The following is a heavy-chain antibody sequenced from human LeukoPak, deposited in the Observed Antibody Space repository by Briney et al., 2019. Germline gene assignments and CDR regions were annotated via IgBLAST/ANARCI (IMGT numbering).Heavy chain of an antibody. V-gene: IGHV1-18*01. D-gene: IGHD4-17*01. CDR3: ARTHWTTVTYDY. CDR1: GYTFTSYG. Sequence: APVTVSCKASGYTFTSYGISWVRQAPGQGLEWMGWISAYNGNTNYAQKLQGRVTMTTDTSTSTAYMELRSLRSDDTAVYYCARTHWTTVTYDYWGQGTLVTVSS. J-gene: IGHJ4*02. CDR2: ISAYNGNT.